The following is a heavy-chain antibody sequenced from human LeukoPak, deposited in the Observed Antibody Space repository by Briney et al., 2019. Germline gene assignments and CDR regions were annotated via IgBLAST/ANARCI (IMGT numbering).Heavy chain of an antibody. Sequence: GGSLRLSCAASGFSIYSYDMSWVRQAPGKGLEWVSTISNSGYNTWYADAVKGRFTIARDDSQNTFYLQMSGLRAEDTALYYCARHDGSSFIYYIDHWGQGALVTVSS. J-gene: IGHJ4*02. V-gene: IGHV3-23*01. CDR2: ISNSGYNT. CDR3: ARHDGSSFIYYIDH. CDR1: GFSIYSYD. D-gene: IGHD1-26*01.